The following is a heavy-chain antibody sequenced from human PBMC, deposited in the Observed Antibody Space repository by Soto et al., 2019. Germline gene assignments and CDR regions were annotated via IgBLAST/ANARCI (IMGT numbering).Heavy chain of an antibody. Sequence: SVKVSCKASGGTFSSYAISWVRQAPGQGLEWMGGIIPILGTANYAQKFQGRVTITADESTSTAYMELSSLRSEDTAVYYCARGSYYDSSGYYHSWFDPWGQGTLVTVSS. D-gene: IGHD3-22*01. CDR3: ARGSYYDSSGYYHSWFDP. V-gene: IGHV1-69*13. CDR2: IIPILGTA. CDR1: GGTFSSYA. J-gene: IGHJ5*02.